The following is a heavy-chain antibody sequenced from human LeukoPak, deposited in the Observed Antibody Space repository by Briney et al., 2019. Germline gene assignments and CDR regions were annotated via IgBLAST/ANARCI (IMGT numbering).Heavy chain of an antibody. Sequence: PSRTLSLTCTVSGGSISSYYWSWIRQPPGKGLEWIGYIYYSGSTNYNPSLKSRVAISVDTSKNQFSLKLSSVTAADTAVYYCARVNSGWYFDYWGQGTLVTVSS. J-gene: IGHJ4*02. V-gene: IGHV4-59*01. D-gene: IGHD6-19*01. CDR1: GGSISSYY. CDR3: ARVNSGWYFDY. CDR2: IYYSGST.